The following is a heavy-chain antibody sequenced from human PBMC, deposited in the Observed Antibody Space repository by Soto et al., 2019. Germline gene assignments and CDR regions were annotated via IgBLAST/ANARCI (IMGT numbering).Heavy chain of an antibody. V-gene: IGHV4-30-4*01. D-gene: IGHD2-15*01. CDR3: ARDFIVGNGMDV. CDR1: GGSISSGDYY. Sequence: SETLSLTCTVSGGSISSGDYYWSWIRQPPGKGLEWIGYIYYSGSTYYNPSLKSRVTISVDTSKNQFSLKLSSVTAADTAVYYCARDFIVGNGMDVWGQGTTVTVSS. CDR2: IYYSGST. J-gene: IGHJ6*02.